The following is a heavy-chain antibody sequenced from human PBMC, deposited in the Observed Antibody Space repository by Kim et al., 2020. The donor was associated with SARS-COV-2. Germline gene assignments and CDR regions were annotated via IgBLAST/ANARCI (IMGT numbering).Heavy chain of an antibody. CDR1: GGSISSYY. Sequence: SETLSLTCTVSGGSISSYYWSWIRQPPGKGLEWIGYIYYSGSTNYNPSLKSRVTISVDTSKNQFSLKLSSVTAADTAVYYCARGSRLIWFDPWGQGTLVT. CDR3: ARGSRLIWFDP. CDR2: IYYSGST. D-gene: IGHD3-16*01. V-gene: IGHV4-59*13. J-gene: IGHJ5*02.